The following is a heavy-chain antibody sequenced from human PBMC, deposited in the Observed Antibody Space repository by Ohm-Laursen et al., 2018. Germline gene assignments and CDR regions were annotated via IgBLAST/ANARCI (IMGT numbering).Heavy chain of an antibody. D-gene: IGHD3-22*01. CDR1: GFTFSSYA. CDR2: ISGSGGST. J-gene: IGHJ4*02. V-gene: IGHV3-23*01. CDR3: AKDPGTYYYDSSGQIPIDY. Sequence: SLRLSRAASGFTFSSYAMSWVRQAPGKGLEWVSAISGSGGSTYYADSVKGRFTISRDNSKNTLYLQMNSLRAEDTAVYYCAKDPGTYYYDSSGQIPIDYWGQGTLVTVSS.